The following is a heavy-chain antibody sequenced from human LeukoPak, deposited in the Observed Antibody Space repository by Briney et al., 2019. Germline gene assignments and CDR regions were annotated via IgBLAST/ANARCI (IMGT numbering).Heavy chain of an antibody. J-gene: IGHJ4*02. Sequence: SETLSLTCAVFGGSFSGYYWTWIRQSPGKGLEWIGQINHSGSANYNRSLKSRVTITIESSKNQFSLELSSVTAADSAMYYCAAGKYDSSDYSGGWYYFDYWGQGTLVTVSS. CDR1: GGSFSGYY. D-gene: IGHD3-22*01. CDR2: INHSGSA. V-gene: IGHV4-34*01. CDR3: AAGKYDSSDYSGGWYYFDY.